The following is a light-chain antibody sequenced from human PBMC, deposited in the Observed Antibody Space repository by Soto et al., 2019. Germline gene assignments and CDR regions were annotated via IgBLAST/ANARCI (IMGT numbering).Light chain of an antibody. CDR3: SSYTSSSTSVV. J-gene: IGLJ2*01. V-gene: IGLV2-14*01. CDR1: SSDVGGYNY. CDR2: DVS. Sequence: QSALTQPASVSGSPGQSITISRTGTSSDVGGYNYVSWYQQHPGKAPKLMIYDVSNRRSGVSNRFSGSKSGNTASLTISGLQAEDEADYYCSSYTSSSTSVVFGGGTKLTVL.